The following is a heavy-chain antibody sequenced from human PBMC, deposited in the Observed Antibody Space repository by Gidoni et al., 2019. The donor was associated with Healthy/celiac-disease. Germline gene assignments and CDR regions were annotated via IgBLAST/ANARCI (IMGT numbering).Heavy chain of an antibody. CDR3: ARDMRELLLDY. CDR2: IWYDGSNK. J-gene: IGHJ4*02. V-gene: IGHV3-33*01. D-gene: IGHD1-26*01. Sequence: QVQLVESGGGVVQPGRSLRLSCAASGFTFSSYGMHWVRQAPGKGLEWVAVIWYDGSNKYYADSVKGRFTISRDNSKNTLYLQMNSLRAEDTAVYYCARDMRELLLDYWGQGTLVTVSS. CDR1: GFTFSSYG.